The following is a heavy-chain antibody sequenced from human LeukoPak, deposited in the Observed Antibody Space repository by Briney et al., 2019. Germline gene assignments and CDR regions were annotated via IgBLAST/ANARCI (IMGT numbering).Heavy chain of an antibody. J-gene: IGHJ5*02. V-gene: IGHV4-30-2*01. CDR1: GASITSGDYS. Sequence: SQTLSLTCTVSGASITSGDYSWNWMRQPPGKDLEWIGYIYHTGNTYLNPSLKSRVPISVDRSKNQFSLKLTSVTAADTAVLYCARGIFLRGIAGSWFDRGGQARLV. D-gene: IGHD3-10*01. CDR2: IYHTGNT. CDR3: ARGIFLRGIAGSWFDR.